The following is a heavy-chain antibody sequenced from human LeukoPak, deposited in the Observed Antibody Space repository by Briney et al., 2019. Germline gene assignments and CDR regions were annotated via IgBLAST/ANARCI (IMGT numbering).Heavy chain of an antibody. D-gene: IGHD5-18*01. CDR1: GGSFSGYY. CDR2: INHSGST. J-gene: IGHJ6*03. CDR3: ARTEESGYSYRYFGYYYYMDV. V-gene: IGHV4-34*01. Sequence: SETLSLTCAVYGGSFSGYYWSWLRQPPGKGLEWIGEINHSGSTNYNPSLKSRVTISVDTSKNQFSLKLSSVTAADTAVYYCARTEESGYSYRYFGYYYYMDVWAKGPRSPSP.